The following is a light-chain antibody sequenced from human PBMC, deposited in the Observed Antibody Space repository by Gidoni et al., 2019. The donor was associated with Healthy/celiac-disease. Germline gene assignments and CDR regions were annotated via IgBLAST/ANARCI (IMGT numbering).Light chain of an antibody. V-gene: IGKV1-33*01. J-gene: IGKJ4*01. CDR3: QQYDNLPLT. CDR1: QDISNY. CDR2: HAS. Sequence: DIQMTQSPSSLSASVGDRVTLTCQASQDISNYLNWYQQIPGKAPKLMIYHASNLETGIPSRFSGSGSRTDFTFTISSMQPEDIATYYCQQYDNLPLTFGGGTKVEIK.